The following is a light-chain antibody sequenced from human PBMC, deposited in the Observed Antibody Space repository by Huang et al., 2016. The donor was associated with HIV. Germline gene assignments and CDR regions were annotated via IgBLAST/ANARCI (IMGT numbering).Light chain of an antibody. CDR2: GAS. Sequence: IVMTQSPATLSVSPGERATLSCRASAGVSNNVAWYQQRPGQTPRILIHGASTRHTGIPAKFSGRGSGTEFTLTITSLQPEDSAVYYCQQYNNWPPWTFGPGTQVEI. J-gene: IGKJ1*01. CDR3: QQYNNWPPWT. V-gene: IGKV3D-15*01. CDR1: AGVSNN.